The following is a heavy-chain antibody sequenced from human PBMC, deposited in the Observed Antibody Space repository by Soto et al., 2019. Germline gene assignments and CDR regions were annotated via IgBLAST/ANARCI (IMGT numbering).Heavy chain of an antibody. CDR2: ISADNGNT. V-gene: IGHV1-18*01. CDR3: ARRGVLPDY. D-gene: IGHD3-10*01. CDR1: GYTFTNYG. Sequence: GASVKVSCKTSGYTFTNYGISWVRQAPGQGLEWMVWISADNGNTNYARNLHGRDTMTTDTSTGTSYMVRRSLTSDDTAVYYCARRGVLPDYWGQGTLVTVSS. J-gene: IGHJ4*02.